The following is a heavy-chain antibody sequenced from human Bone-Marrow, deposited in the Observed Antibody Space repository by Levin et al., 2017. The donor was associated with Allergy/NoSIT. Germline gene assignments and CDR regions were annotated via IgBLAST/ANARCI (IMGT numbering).Heavy chain of an antibody. CDR3: VRDLGDEYDS. CDR1: GFTFSDYE. D-gene: IGHD3-16*01. J-gene: IGHJ4*02. Sequence: GESLKISCAASGFTFSDYEMNWVRQAPGKGLEWISYISGVDSTSTYYADSVEGRFTISRDNAENSLYLQMNSLRPEDTAVYYCVRDLGDEYDSWGQGTLVTVSS. CDR2: ISGVDSTST. V-gene: IGHV3-48*03.